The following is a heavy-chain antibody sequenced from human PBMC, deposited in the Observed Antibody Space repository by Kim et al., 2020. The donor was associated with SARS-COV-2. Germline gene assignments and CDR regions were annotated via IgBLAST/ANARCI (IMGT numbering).Heavy chain of an antibody. V-gene: IGHV3-23*01. D-gene: IGHD6-19*01. Sequence: YADSVKGRFTISRDNFKNTLSLQMNSLRAEDTALYYCAKDGTITVSGDFDHWGQGTLVTVSS. CDR3: AKDGTITVSGDFDH. J-gene: IGHJ4*02.